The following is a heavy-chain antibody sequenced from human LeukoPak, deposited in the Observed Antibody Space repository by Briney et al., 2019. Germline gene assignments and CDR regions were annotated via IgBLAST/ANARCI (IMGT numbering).Heavy chain of an antibody. V-gene: IGHV5-51*01. D-gene: IGHD2-2*01. CDR1: GYSFTTYW. J-gene: IGHJ6*03. CDR3: ARHGSGTSPRFYYYYMEV. Sequence: GESLKISCQGSGYSFTTYWIVWVRQMPGKGLEWMGIIYPGDSDTRYSPSFQGQVTISADKSISTAYLQWSSLKASDTAIYYCARHGSGTSPRFYYYYMEVWGKGTTVTVSS. CDR2: IYPGDSDT.